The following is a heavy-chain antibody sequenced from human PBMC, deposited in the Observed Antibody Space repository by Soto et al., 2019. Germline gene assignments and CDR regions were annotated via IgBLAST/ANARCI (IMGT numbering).Heavy chain of an antibody. CDR3: AREYLSSWSEKAFDY. Sequence: PSQTLSLTCTVSGGSISSYYWSWIRQPPGKGLEWIGYIYYSGSTNYNPSLKSRVTISVDTSKNQFSLELSSLRSEDTAVYYCAREYLSSWSEKAFDYWGQGTLVNVS. D-gene: IGHD6-13*01. V-gene: IGHV4-59*01. CDR2: IYYSGST. J-gene: IGHJ4*02. CDR1: GGSISSYY.